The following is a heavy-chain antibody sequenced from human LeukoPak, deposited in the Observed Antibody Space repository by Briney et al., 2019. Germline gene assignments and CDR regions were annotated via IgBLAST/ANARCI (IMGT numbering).Heavy chain of an antibody. J-gene: IGHJ4*02. CDR3: ARGGPSDY. CDR2: IYYKGVA. CDR1: GYSITSGYY. Sequence: RPSETLSLTCTVSGYSITSGYYWACIRQAPGKSLYWSCNIYYKGVAYYNPYLKSRVSISVDTSKNQFSLKLTSVTAADTAMYYCARGGPSDYWGRGTLVTVSS. V-gene: IGHV4-38-2*02.